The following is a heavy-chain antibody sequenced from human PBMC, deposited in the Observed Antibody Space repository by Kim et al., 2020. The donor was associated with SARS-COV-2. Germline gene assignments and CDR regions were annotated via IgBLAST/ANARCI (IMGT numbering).Heavy chain of an antibody. V-gene: IGHV3-53*01. Sequence: GGSLRLSCAVSGLTVSSYYMNWVRQAPGKGLEWVSNIYSGGSVFYADALLRRCSISSGDTPNPPFFLMNNLLGDDATPVYFSGGFSLIHGFSYCGLGTL. CDR3: GGFSLIHGFSY. CDR2: IYSGGSV. J-gene: IGHJ1*01. D-gene: IGHD5-18*01. CDR1: GLTVSSYY.